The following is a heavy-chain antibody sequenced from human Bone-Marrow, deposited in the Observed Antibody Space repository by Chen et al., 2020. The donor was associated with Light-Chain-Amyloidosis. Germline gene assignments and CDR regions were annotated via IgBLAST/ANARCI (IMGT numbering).Heavy chain of an antibody. J-gene: IGHJ4*02. CDR2: FSGGLSTT. V-gene: IGHV3-23*01. Sequence: EVQLLESGGDLVQPGGSLRLSCAASGFNFNNYAMSWVRQAPGKGLGFVSTFSGGLSTTYYADSVKGRFTVSRDNSNNTLYLQMSSLRAEDTAIYYCARGSAATCSGARCYYFDYWGQGTLVTVSS. CDR1: GFNFNNYA. CDR3: ARGSAATCSGARCYYFDY. D-gene: IGHD2-15*01.